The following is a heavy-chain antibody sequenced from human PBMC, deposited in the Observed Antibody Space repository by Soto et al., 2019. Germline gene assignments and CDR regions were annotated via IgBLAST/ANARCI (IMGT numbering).Heavy chain of an antibody. J-gene: IGHJ4*02. V-gene: IGHV3-30*18. CDR2: VSHDGRNT. Sequence: VQLVESGGGVVQPGRSLRLSCAASGFTFSDDAMHWVRQAPGKGLEWVAVVSHDGRNTHYADSVKGRFTMSRDSSKYTVSLELTSLRAEDTAVYSCAKGGRQWLVTSDFNYWGQGARVTVSS. D-gene: IGHD6-19*01. CDR1: GFTFSDDA. CDR3: AKGGRQWLVTSDFNY.